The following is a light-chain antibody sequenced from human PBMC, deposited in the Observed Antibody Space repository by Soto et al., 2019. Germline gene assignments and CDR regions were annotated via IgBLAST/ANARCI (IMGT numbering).Light chain of an antibody. CDR2: GAS. J-gene: IGKJ1*01. V-gene: IGKV3D-20*02. CDR1: QSVSSSY. Sequence: EVVLTQSPGTLALSRGERATLSCRASQSVSSSYLAWYQHRPGQAPRLLIFGASNRATGIPARFSGSGSGTDFTLTISSLEPEDFAVYYCQQRSNWPWTFGQGTKVDIK. CDR3: QQRSNWPWT.